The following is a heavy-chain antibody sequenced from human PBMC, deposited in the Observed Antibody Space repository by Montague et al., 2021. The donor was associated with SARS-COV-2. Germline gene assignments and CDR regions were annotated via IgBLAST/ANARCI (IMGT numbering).Heavy chain of an antibody. Sequence: SLRLSCAASGFTVSSNSMRWVRQAPGKGLEWVSVIYCGGSTNYADSVKGRFTISRDNSKNTLYLQMNSLRAEDTAVYYCARYVPHYYGSGSYPNYYGMDVWGQGTTVTASS. J-gene: IGHJ6*02. D-gene: IGHD3-10*01. CDR1: GFTVSSNS. CDR3: ARYVPHYYGSGSYPNYYGMDV. CDR2: IYCGGST. V-gene: IGHV3-66*01.